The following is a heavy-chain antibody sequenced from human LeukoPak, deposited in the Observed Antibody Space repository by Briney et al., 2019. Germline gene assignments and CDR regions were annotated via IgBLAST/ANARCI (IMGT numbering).Heavy chain of an antibody. J-gene: IGHJ6*02. CDR1: GFTFSSYA. CDR2: ISYDGSNK. D-gene: IGHD6-19*01. V-gene: IGHV3-30*04. Sequence: GGSLRLSCAASGFTFSSYAMHWVRQAPGKGLEWVAVISYDGSNKNYADSVKGRFTISRDNSKNTLYLQMNSLRAEDTAVYYCARLDVAGRDYYYGMDVWGQGTTVTVSS. CDR3: ARLDVAGRDYYYGMDV.